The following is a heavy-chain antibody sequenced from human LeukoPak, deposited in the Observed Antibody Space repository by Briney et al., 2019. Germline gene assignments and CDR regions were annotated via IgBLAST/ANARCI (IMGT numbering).Heavy chain of an antibody. J-gene: IGHJ3*02. D-gene: IGHD1-26*01. CDR1: GFIFSDYY. CDR2: ISSSGSTI. V-gene: IGHV3-11*01. Sequence: PGGSLRLSCAASGFIFSDYYMSWLRQAPGKGLEWVSYISSSGSTIYYSDSVKGRFTISRDNAKNSLYLQMNSLRAEDTAVYYCARGSIVGATRGAFDIRGQGTMVTVSS. CDR3: ARGSIVGATRGAFDI.